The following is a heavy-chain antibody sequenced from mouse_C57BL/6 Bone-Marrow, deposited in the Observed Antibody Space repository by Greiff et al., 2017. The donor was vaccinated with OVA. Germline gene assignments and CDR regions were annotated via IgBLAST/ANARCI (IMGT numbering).Heavy chain of an antibody. V-gene: IGHV5-12*01. Sequence: VKLVESGGGLVQPGGSLKLSCAASGFTFSDYYMYWVRQTPEKRLEWVAYISNGGGSTYYPDTVKGRFTISRDNAKNTLYLQMSRLKSEDTAMYYCARRGDYDNFDYWGQGTTLTVSS. J-gene: IGHJ2*01. D-gene: IGHD2-4*01. CDR2: ISNGGGST. CDR1: GFTFSDYY. CDR3: ARRGDYDNFDY.